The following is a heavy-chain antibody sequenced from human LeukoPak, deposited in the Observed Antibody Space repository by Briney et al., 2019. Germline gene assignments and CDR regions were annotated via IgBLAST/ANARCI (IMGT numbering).Heavy chain of an antibody. CDR3: ARPYYDFWSGPTRGSFDY. Sequence: GGSLRLSCAASGFTFSSYSMNWVRQAPGKGLEWVSSISSSSSYIYYADSVEGRFTISRDNAKNSLYLQMNSLRAEDTAVYYCARPYYDFWSGPTRGSFDYWGQGTLVTVSS. CDR1: GFTFSSYS. CDR2: ISSSSSYI. D-gene: IGHD3-3*01. V-gene: IGHV3-21*01. J-gene: IGHJ4*02.